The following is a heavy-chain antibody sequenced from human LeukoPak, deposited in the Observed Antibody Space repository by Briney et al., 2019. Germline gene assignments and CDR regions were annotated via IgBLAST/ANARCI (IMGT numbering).Heavy chain of an antibody. Sequence: KAGGSLRLSCAASGFTVSSNYMSWVRQAPGKGLEWIGEINHSGSTNYNPSLQRRVTISVDTSKNQYSLKVTSMTAADTALYYCASRAISVASQNLDSWGQGTRVTVSP. V-gene: IGHV4-34*01. CDR2: INHSGST. D-gene: IGHD2-2*01. CDR1: GFTVSSNY. CDR3: ASRAISVASQNLDS. J-gene: IGHJ4*02.